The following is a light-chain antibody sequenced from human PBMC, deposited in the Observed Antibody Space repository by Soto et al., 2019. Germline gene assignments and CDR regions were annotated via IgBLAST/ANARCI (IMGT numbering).Light chain of an antibody. CDR1: SSDVGGYNY. CDR2: EVS. CDR3: SSYTCSSTLV. V-gene: IGLV2-14*01. Sequence: QSALTQPASVSVSPGQSITISCTGTSSDVGGYNYVSWYQQHPGKPPKLMIYEVSNRPSGVSNRFSGSKSGNTASLTISGFQAEDEADYYCSSYTCSSTLVFGGGTKVTVL. J-gene: IGLJ2*01.